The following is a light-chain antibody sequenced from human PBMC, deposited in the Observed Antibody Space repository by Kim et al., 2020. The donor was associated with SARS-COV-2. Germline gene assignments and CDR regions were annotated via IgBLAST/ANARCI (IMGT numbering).Light chain of an antibody. CDR3: CSYAGSSTMV. CDR2: EGS. V-gene: IGLV2-23*01. Sequence: GQSITISGTGTSSDVGSYNLVSWYQQHPGKAPKLMIYEGSKRPSGVSNRFSGSKSGNTASLTISGLQAEDEADYYCCSYAGSSTMVFGGGTQLTVL. CDR1: SSDVGSYNL. J-gene: IGLJ2*01.